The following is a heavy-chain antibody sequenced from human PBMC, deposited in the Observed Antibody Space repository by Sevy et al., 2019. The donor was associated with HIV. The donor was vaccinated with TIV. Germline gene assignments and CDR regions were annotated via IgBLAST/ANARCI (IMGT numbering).Heavy chain of an antibody. J-gene: IGHJ6*02. CDR3: ARFRREYCYYGMDV. V-gene: IGHV1-8*01. Sequence: ASVNVSCKASGYTFTSYDINWVRQATGQGLEWMGWMNPNSGNTGYAQKFQGRVTMTRNTSISTAYMELSSLRSEDTAVYYCARFRREYCYYGMDVWGQGTTVTVSS. CDR2: MNPNSGNT. CDR1: GYTFTSYD. D-gene: IGHD1-26*01.